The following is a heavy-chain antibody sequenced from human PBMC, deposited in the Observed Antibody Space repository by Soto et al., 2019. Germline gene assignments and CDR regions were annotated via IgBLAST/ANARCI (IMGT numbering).Heavy chain of an antibody. D-gene: IGHD5-12*01. CDR1: GFTFSSYS. CDR2: ISSSSSYI. J-gene: IGHJ5*01. V-gene: IGHV3-21*01. Sequence: EVQLVESGGGLVKPGGSLRLSCAASGFTFSSYSMNWVRQAPGKGLEWVSSISSSSSYIYYADSVKGRFTISRDNAKNSLYLQMNRLRAEDTAVYYCAREVSKSSGYDFDFWCQGTLVTVSS. CDR3: AREVSKSSGYDFDF.